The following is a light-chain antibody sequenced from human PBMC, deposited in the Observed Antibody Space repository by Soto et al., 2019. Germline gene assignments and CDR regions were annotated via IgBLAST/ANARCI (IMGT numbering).Light chain of an antibody. V-gene: IGLV2-23*01. CDR1: SSDIGTYNL. CDR2: EGT. J-gene: IGLJ2*01. CDR3: CSYVGTSLV. Sequence: QSALTQPASVSGSPGQSITISCTGSSSDIGTYNLVSWYQQHPGKAPKLIMYEGTKWPSGVSNRFSGSKSGNTASLTISGLQAEDEAAYYCCSYVGTSLVFGGGTKVTVL.